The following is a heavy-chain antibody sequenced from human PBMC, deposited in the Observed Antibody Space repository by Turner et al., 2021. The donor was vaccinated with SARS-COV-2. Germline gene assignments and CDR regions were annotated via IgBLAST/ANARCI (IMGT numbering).Heavy chain of an antibody. Sequence: QVQLVESGGGVVQPGRSLRISCAASGFTFSSYGMHWVRQAPGKGLEWVAVTSYDGNNKYYADSVKGRFTISRDNSKNTLFLQMNSLRAEDTAVYYCAKSGGMYCSGGSCYSSYFDYWGQGTLVTVSS. CDR3: AKSGGMYCSGGSCYSSYFDY. J-gene: IGHJ4*02. CDR1: GFTFSSYG. CDR2: TSYDGNNK. D-gene: IGHD2-15*01. V-gene: IGHV3-30*18.